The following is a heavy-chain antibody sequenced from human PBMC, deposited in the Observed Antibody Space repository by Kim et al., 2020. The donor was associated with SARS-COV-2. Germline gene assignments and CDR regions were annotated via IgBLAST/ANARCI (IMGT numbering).Heavy chain of an antibody. V-gene: IGHV4-59*01. CDR3: ARGGYYDILTGYRGWFDP. CDR1: GGSISSYY. J-gene: IGHJ5*02. CDR2: IYYSGST. Sequence: SETLSLTCTVSGGSISSYYWSWIRQPPGKGLEWIGYIYYSGSTNYNPSLKSRVTISVDTSKNQFSLKLSSVTAADTAVYYCARGGYYDILTGYRGWFDP. D-gene: IGHD3-9*01.